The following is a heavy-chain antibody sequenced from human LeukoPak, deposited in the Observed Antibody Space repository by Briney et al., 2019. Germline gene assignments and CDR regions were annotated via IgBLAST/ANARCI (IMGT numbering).Heavy chain of an antibody. Sequence: GGSLRLSCAASGFTFADYTMHWVRQLPGMGLEWVSGITWSSDSTDYADSVKGRFTISRDNAKNSLYLEMNSLRADDTALYYCAKGNWGNPFDIWGQGTMVTVFS. CDR3: AKGNWGNPFDI. J-gene: IGHJ3*02. CDR1: GFTFADYT. V-gene: IGHV3-9*01. CDR2: ITWSSDST. D-gene: IGHD7-27*01.